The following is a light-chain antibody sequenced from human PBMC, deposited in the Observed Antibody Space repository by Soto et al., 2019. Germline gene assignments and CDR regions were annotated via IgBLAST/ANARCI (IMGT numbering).Light chain of an antibody. Sequence: EIVLTQSPGTLSLSPGERATLSCRASQSVNTNYLAWYQQKSGQAPRLLIYGASSRATGIPDRFSGSGSGTDFPLTISRLEPEDFAAYFCQQYGSSPITFGQATRLEMK. CDR2: GAS. V-gene: IGKV3-20*01. CDR1: QSVNTNY. J-gene: IGKJ5*01. CDR3: QQYGSSPIT.